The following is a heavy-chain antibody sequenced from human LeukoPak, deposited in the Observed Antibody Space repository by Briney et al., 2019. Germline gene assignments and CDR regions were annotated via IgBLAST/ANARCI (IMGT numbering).Heavy chain of an antibody. CDR1: GFAFSSYS. V-gene: IGHV3-48*02. CDR2: ISSSGITT. Sequence: TGGSLRLSCAASGFAFSSYSLNWVRQAPGKGLEWISYISSSGITTYYADSVKGRFTISRDNAKNSLSLKMNSLRDEDTALYYCARDREYSSSWREGFDYWGQGTLVTVSS. CDR3: ARDREYSSSWREGFDY. D-gene: IGHD6-13*01. J-gene: IGHJ4*02.